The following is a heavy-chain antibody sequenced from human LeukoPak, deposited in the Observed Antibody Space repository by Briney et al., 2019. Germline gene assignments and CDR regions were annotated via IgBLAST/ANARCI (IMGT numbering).Heavy chain of an antibody. J-gene: IGHJ6*03. D-gene: IGHD2-15*01. V-gene: IGHV4-4*07. Sequence: SETLSLTCTVSGGSISSYYWSWIRQPAGKGLEWIGRVYTSGSANYNPSLKSRVTLSVDTSKNHFSLKLSSVTAADTAVYYCASVNCSGGSCLYYYYYYYMDVWGKGTTVTVSS. CDR1: GGSISSYY. CDR2: VYTSGSA. CDR3: ASVNCSGGSCLYYYYYYYMDV.